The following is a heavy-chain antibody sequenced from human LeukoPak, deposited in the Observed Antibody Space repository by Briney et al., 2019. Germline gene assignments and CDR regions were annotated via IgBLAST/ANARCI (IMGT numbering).Heavy chain of an antibody. D-gene: IGHD3-9*01. CDR1: GYTFTGYW. CDR2: IYPGDSAT. CDR3: ARRETRFDSNAFDI. V-gene: IGHV5-51*01. Sequence: GESLKISCKTSGYTFTGYWIGWVRQMPGKGLEWMGIIYPGDSATRYSPSFQGQVTISADKSINTAYLQWSSLKASDTAMYYCARRETRFDSNAFDIWGQGTMVTVSS. J-gene: IGHJ3*02.